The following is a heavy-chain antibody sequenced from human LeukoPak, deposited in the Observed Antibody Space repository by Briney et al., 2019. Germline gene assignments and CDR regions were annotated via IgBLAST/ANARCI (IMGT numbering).Heavy chain of an antibody. CDR1: GFTFSSYS. V-gene: IGHV3-21*01. D-gene: IGHD3-22*01. CDR2: ISSSSSYI. J-gene: IGHJ4*02. CDR3: ARGDDYYDSSGYYFDY. Sequence: GGSLKLSCAASGFTFSSYSMDWVRQAPGKGLEWVSSISSSSSYIYYADLVKGRFTISRDNAKNSLYLQMNSLRAEDTAVYYCARGDDYYDSSGYYFDYWGQGTLVTVSS.